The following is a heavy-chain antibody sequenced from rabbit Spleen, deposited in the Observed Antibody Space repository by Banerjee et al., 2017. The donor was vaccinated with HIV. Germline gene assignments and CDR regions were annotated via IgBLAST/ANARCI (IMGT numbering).Heavy chain of an antibody. CDR3: ARDAAGREDFNL. Sequence: QEQLVESGGDLVKPGTSLTLTCTASGFSFSSSYYMCWVRQAPGKGLECIACIYAGSSGSTYYANWAKGRFTISKTSSTTVTLQMTSLTVADTATYFCARDAAGREDFNLWGPGTLVTVS. CDR2: IYAGSSGST. D-gene: IGHD4-2*01. J-gene: IGHJ4*01. V-gene: IGHV1S45*01. CDR1: GFSFSSSYY.